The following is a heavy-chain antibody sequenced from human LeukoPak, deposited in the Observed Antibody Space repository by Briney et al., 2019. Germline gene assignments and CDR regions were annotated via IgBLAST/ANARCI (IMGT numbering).Heavy chain of an antibody. V-gene: IGHV3-30*18. CDR2: ISYDGTNK. Sequence: GGSQRLSCVASGFTFSNYDMHWVRQAPGKGLEWVAVISYDGTNKYYADSVKGRFTISRDNSKNTLHLQMNSLRAEDTAVYYCAKDDRGNEAPFDYWGQGTLVTVSS. J-gene: IGHJ4*02. CDR1: GFTFSNYD. CDR3: AKDDRGNEAPFDY.